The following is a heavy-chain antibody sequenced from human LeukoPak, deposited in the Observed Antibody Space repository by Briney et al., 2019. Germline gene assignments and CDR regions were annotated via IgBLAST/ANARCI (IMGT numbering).Heavy chain of an antibody. J-gene: IGHJ3*02. V-gene: IGHV3-30-3*01. CDR1: GFTFSSYA. CDR3: AREDCSGGSCRDAFDI. D-gene: IGHD2-15*01. CDR2: ISYVGSNK. Sequence: PGGSLRLSCAASGFTFSSYAIHWVRQAPGKGLEWVAVISYVGSNKYYADSVKGRFTISRDNSKNTLYLQMNSLRAEDTAVYYCAREDCSGGSCRDAFDIWGQGTMVTVSS.